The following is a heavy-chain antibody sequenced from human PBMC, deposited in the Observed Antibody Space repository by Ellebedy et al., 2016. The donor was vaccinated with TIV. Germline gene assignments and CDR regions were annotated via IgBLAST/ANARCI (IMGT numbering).Heavy chain of an antibody. D-gene: IGHD6-19*01. J-gene: IGHJ3*02. Sequence: PGGSLSLSCAASGFTVSSNYMSWVRQAPGKGLEWVSVIYSGGSTYYADSVKGRFTISRDNSKNTLYLQMNSLRAEDTAVYYCAKFMQWLFFDIWGQGTMVTVSS. CDR2: IYSGGST. V-gene: IGHV3-66*01. CDR1: GFTVSSNY. CDR3: AKFMQWLFFDI.